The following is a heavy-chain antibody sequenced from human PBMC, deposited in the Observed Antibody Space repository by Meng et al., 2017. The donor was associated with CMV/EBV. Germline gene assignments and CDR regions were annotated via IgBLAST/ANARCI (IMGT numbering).Heavy chain of an antibody. Sequence: ASVKVSCKASGYTFTSYDINWVRQATGQGLEWMGWMNPNSGNTGYAQKFQGRVTMTRNTSISTAYMELSSLRSEDTAVYHCARVGVSLDAFDIWGQGTMVTVSS. CDR3: ARVGVSLDAFDI. J-gene: IGHJ3*02. V-gene: IGHV1-8*01. D-gene: IGHD3-16*01. CDR1: GYTFTSYD. CDR2: MNPNSGNT.